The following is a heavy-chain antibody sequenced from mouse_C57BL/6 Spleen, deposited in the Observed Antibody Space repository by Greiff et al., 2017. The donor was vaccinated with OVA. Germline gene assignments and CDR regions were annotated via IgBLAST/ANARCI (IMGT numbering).Heavy chain of an antibody. V-gene: IGHV10-1*01. CDR3: VRQPSDYYGSSYGYFDV. CDR1: GFSFNTYA. D-gene: IGHD1-1*01. J-gene: IGHJ1*03. CDR2: IRSKSNNFAT. Sequence: EVQLVESGGGLVQPKGSLKLSCAASGFSFNTYAMNWVRQAPGKGLEWVARIRSKSNNFATYYADSVKDRFTISRDDSESMLYLQMNNLKTEDTAMYYCVRQPSDYYGSSYGYFDVWGTGTTVTVSS.